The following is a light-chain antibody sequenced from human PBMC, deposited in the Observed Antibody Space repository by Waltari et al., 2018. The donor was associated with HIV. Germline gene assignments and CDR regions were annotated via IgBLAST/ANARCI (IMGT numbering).Light chain of an antibody. CDR3: CSYGITYTF. V-gene: IGLV2-11*01. Sequence: QSALTQPRSVSGSPGQSVTISCTGTRSESGVYNYDYVTWYQQHPGKAPKLMIYDVTKRPSGVPDRFSGSKSGNTASLTISGLQADDEADYFCCSYGITYTFFGGGTTLTVL. J-gene: IGLJ2*01. CDR2: DVT. CDR1: RSESGVYNY.